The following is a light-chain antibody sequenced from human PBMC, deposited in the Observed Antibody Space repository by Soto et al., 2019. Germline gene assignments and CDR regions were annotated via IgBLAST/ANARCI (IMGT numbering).Light chain of an antibody. CDR2: GAS. CDR3: YQYNSWSPWT. J-gene: IGKJ1*01. V-gene: IGKV3D-15*01. CDR1: QSVSNY. Sequence: VLTQSPGTLSVSPGERATLSCRASQSVSNYLAWYHQKPGQAPRLLIYGASSRATGIPARFSGSGSGTDFTLTSSMQYADFAADYCYQYNSWSPWTFGQGTKVDIK.